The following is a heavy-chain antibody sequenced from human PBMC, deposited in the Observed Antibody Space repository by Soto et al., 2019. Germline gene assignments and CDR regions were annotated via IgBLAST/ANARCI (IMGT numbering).Heavy chain of an antibody. J-gene: IGHJ4*02. CDR3: ARGLITSGPLEYSFDG. D-gene: IGHD3-16*01. Sequence: PSETLSLTCSVSGGSIRRSDSCWSWVRQFPGKGLEWIAYITDSGRTDYNPSLKSRATISIDTSKNQFFLNLSSMTAADTAVYFCARGLITSGPLEYSFDGWGPGALVTVSS. CDR2: ITDSGRT. V-gene: IGHV4-31*03. CDR1: GGSIRRSDSC.